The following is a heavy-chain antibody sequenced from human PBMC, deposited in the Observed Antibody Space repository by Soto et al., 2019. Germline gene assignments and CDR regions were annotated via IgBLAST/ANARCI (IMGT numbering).Heavy chain of an antibody. CDR2: LYSGGST. D-gene: IGHD3-10*01. J-gene: IGHJ3*02. V-gene: IGHV3-53*02. Sequence: EVQLVETGGGLIQPGGSLRLSCAASGLTVSSNYMNWVRQAPGKGLEWVSVLYSGGSTHYAGSVKGRFIISRDNSKNTLYLQMNRLRVEDTAVYYCARDRPGDEGDGFDIWGPGTMVTVSS. CDR1: GLTVSSNY. CDR3: ARDRPGDEGDGFDI.